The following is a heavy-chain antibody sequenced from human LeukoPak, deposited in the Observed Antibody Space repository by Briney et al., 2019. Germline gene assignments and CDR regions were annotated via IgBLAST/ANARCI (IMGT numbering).Heavy chain of an antibody. CDR1: GGSISSSSYY. CDR3: ARVIAVAGTKPIWFDP. J-gene: IGHJ5*02. Sequence: PSETLSLTCTVSGGSISSSSYYWGWIRQPPGKGLEWIGSIYYSGSTYYNPSLKSRVTISVDTSKNQFSLKLSSVTAADTAVYYCARVIAVAGTKPIWFDPWGQGTLVTVSS. D-gene: IGHD6-19*01. CDR2: IYYSGST. V-gene: IGHV4-39*07.